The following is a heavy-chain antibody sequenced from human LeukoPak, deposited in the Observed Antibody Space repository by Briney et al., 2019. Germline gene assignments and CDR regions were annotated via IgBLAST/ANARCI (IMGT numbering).Heavy chain of an antibody. V-gene: IGHV4-34*01. CDR3: ARVSCSSTSCYNWFDP. D-gene: IGHD2-2*01. Sequence: SETLSLTCAVYGASFSGYYWSWIRQPPGKGLEWIGEINYSGSTNYNPSLKGRVTISVDTSKNQFSLKLSSVTAADTAVYYCARVSCSSTSCYNWFDPWGQGTLVTVSP. CDR2: INYSGST. CDR1: GASFSGYY. J-gene: IGHJ5*02.